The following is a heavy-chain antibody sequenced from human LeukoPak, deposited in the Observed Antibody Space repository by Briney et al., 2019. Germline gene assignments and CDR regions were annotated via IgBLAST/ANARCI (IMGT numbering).Heavy chain of an antibody. J-gene: IGHJ1*01. CDR1: GYTFTGYY. V-gene: IGHV1-2*02. Sequence: ASVKVSCKASGYTFTGYYMHWVRQAPGQGLEWMGWINPNSGGTNYAQKFQGRVTMTRDTSISTAYMELSRLRSDDTAVYYCAREFGVGATEAEYFQHWGQGTLVTVSS. CDR3: AREFGVGATEAEYFQH. D-gene: IGHD1-26*01. CDR2: INPNSGGT.